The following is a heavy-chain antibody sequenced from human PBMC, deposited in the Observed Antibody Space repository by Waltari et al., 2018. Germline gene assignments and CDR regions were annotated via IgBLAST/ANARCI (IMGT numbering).Heavy chain of an antibody. J-gene: IGHJ4*02. CDR3: ARHGRIRAVALIEY. CDR1: GGSFSGYY. Sequence: QVQLQQWGAGVMKPSETLSLTCAVYGGSFSGYYWTWNRLPPGKGLEWIGENNDSGNTNYISSLKTRLSISIDTSKHQFSLKLTSVTAADTAMYYCARHGRIRAVALIEYWGPGTLVTVSS. CDR2: NNDSGNT. V-gene: IGHV4-34*01. D-gene: IGHD3-22*01.